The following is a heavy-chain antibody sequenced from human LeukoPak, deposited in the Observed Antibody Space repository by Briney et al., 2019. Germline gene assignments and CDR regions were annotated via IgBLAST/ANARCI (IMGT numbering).Heavy chain of an antibody. J-gene: IGHJ3*02. Sequence: GESLRISCKGSGYSFTRYWIAWVRQMPGKGLEWMGIIHPGDSDTRYSPSFQGQVTISADKSISTAYLQWSSLKASDSAMYYCGRIPAAGSLKGSFDIWGQGTMVTVSS. CDR1: GYSFTRYW. CDR2: IHPGDSDT. CDR3: GRIPAAGSLKGSFDI. V-gene: IGHV5-51*01. D-gene: IGHD6-13*01.